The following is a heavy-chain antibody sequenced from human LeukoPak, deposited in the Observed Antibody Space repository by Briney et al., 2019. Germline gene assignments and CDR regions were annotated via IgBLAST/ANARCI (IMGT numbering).Heavy chain of an antibody. V-gene: IGHV1-69*04. CDR1: GGTFSSYA. CDR3: AREFGGSFNFDS. CDR2: IIPILGIA. J-gene: IGHJ4*02. D-gene: IGHD1-26*01. Sequence: ASVKVSCKASGGTFSSYAISWVRQAPGQGLEWMGRIIPILGIANYAQKFQGRVTITADKSTSTAYMELSSLRSEDTAVYYCAREFGGSFNFDSWGQGTLVTVSS.